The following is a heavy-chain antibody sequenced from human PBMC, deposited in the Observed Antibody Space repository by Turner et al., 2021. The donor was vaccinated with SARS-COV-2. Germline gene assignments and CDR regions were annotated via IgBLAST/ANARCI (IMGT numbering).Heavy chain of an antibody. CDR2: IYSGYST. J-gene: IGHJ6*02. CDR3: ARDDPLGGMDV. Sequence: EVQLVETGGGLIQPGGSLRLSCEASGFTVSSNYMSWVRQAPGKGLEWVSLIYSGYSTYYADSVKGRFTISRDNSKNTLYLQMNSLRAEDTAVYYCARDDPLGGMDVWGQGTTVTVSS. CDR1: GFTVSSNY. V-gene: IGHV3-53*02.